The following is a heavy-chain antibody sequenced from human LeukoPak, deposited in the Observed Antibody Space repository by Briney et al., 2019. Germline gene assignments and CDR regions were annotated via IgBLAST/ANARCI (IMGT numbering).Heavy chain of an antibody. CDR1: GFTFSSYS. Sequence: PGGSLRLSCAASGFTFSSYSMNWVRQAPGKGLEWVSSISSSSSYIYYADSVKGRFTISRDNAKNSLYLQMNSLRAEDTAVYYCARELRGYDSPSFDYWGQGTLVTVSS. CDR2: ISSSSSYI. D-gene: IGHD5-12*01. CDR3: ARELRGYDSPSFDY. V-gene: IGHV3-21*01. J-gene: IGHJ4*02.